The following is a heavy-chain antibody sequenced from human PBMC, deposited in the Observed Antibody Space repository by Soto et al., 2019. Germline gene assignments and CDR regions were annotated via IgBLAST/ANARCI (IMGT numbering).Heavy chain of an antibody. CDR3: ARVVPGAEAWFGP. V-gene: IGHV1-18*04. CDR1: RYTFTGCY. J-gene: IGHJ5*02. D-gene: IGHD2-2*01. CDR2: ISLYSDGT. Sequence: ASVKVSCKASRYTFTGCYIHWVRQAPGQPLEWLGWISLYSDGTNYAQKFQGRVSMTTDTSTTTAYMELRSLRSDDTAVYYCARVVPGAEAWFGPWGQGTLVTVSS.